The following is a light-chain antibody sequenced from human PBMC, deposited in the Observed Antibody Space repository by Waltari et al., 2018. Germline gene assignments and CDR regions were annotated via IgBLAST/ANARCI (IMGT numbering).Light chain of an antibody. CDR1: QSVLQSSNNNNC. J-gene: IGKJ2*01. CDR3: QQDYSLPYT. Sequence: DIVMTQSPDSLTVSLGERDTVNCKSSQSVLQSSNNNNCLAWFLQKPGQTPEVLIYWASTLVSGVPDRFSGSGSGTDFTLTISSLQAEDVAVYYCQQDYSLPYTFGQGTKLEIK. CDR2: WAS. V-gene: IGKV4-1*01.